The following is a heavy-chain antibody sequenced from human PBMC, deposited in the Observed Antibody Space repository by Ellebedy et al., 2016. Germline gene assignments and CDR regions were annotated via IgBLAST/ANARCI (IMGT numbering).Heavy chain of an antibody. CDR2: SNSDGSST. V-gene: IGHV3-74*01. Sequence: ETLSLTCAASEFTFSRYWMHWVRQAPGKGLVWVSRSNSDGSSTTYAESVKGRFTISRDNAKNTLYLQMNSLAAEDTALYRCAKLGCGSPAICYENFWGQGTQVTVSS. CDR1: EFTFSRYW. CDR3: AKLGCGSPAICYENF. D-gene: IGHD2-2*01. J-gene: IGHJ4*02.